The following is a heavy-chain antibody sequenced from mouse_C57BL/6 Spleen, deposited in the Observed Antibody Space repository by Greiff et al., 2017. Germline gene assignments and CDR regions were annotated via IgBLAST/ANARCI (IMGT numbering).Heavy chain of an antibody. CDR1: GFNITDSY. Sequence: LQAPWAELVRPGASVTLSCTASGFNITDSYMHWVKPRPEQGLEWIGWIDPDNGDTEYASKFQGKATITADTSSNTAYLQLSSLTSEDTAVYYCTTSNATVVAARFAYWGQGTPVTVSA. D-gene: IGHD1-1*01. CDR2: IDPDNGDT. V-gene: IGHV14-4*01. J-gene: IGHJ3*01. CDR3: TTSNATVVAARFAY.